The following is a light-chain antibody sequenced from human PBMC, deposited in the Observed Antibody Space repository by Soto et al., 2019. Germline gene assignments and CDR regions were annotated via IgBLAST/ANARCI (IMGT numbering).Light chain of an antibody. J-gene: IGLJ2*01. CDR1: SSDIGGYNY. V-gene: IGLV2-14*01. CDR3: SSYKTSSTVVV. CDR2: GVS. Sequence: QSVLTQPASVSGSPGQSITISCTGTSSDIGGYNYVSWYQQYPGKAPKLMIFGVSDRPSGVSNRFSGSKSGTTASLTISGLQAEDEAYDYCSSYKTSSTVVVFGGGTKVTVL.